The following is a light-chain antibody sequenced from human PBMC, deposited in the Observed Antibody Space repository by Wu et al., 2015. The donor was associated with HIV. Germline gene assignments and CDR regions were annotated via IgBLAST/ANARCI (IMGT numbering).Light chain of an antibody. CDR2: TGS. CDR1: QGISSC. J-gene: IGKJ1*01. V-gene: IGKV1-9*01. Sequence: IQLTQSPSSLSASVGDRVTITCRASQGISSCLAWYQQKPGKAPKLLTYTGSTLQSGVPSRFSASGSGTDFTLTITNLQPEDFAVYYCQHLNSYPPWTFGQGTKVEIK. CDR3: QHLNSYPPWT.